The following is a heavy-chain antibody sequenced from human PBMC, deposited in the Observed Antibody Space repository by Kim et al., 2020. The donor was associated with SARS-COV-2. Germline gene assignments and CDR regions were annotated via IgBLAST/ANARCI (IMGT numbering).Heavy chain of an antibody. J-gene: IGHJ4*02. D-gene: IGHD2-15*01. CDR3: AKEIYGFGGKARFDS. V-gene: IGHV3-7*03. Sequence: VASVGGRFNNSRDNAQNSLYLQMNSLRAEDTAVYYCAKEIYGFGGKARFDSWGQGTLVSVSS.